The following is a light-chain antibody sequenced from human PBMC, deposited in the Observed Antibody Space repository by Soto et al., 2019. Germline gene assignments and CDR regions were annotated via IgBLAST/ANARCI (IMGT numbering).Light chain of an antibody. J-gene: IGLJ3*02. V-gene: IGLV2-14*01. CDR3: SSYTSSSTLARV. CDR2: DVS. CDR1: SSDVGGYNY. Sequence: QSALTQPASVSGSPGQSITISCTGTSSDVGGYNYVSWYQQHPGKAPKLMIYDVSNRPSGVSNRFSGSKSGNTASLTISGLQAEDEADYYCSSYTSSSTLARVFGGGTKVTVL.